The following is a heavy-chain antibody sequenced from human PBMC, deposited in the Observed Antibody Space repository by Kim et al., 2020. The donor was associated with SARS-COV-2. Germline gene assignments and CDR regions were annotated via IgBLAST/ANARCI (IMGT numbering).Heavy chain of an antibody. J-gene: IGHJ3*02. CDR3: ARDTGITMIVVVIQAFDI. Sequence: SETLSLTCTVSGGSISSGGYYWSWIRQHPGKGLEWIGYIYYSGSTYYNPSLKSRVTISVDTSKNQFSLKLSSVTAADTAVYYCARDTGITMIVVVIQAFDIWGQGTMVTVSS. V-gene: IGHV4-31*03. CDR2: IYYSGST. CDR1: GGSISSGGYY. D-gene: IGHD3-22*01.